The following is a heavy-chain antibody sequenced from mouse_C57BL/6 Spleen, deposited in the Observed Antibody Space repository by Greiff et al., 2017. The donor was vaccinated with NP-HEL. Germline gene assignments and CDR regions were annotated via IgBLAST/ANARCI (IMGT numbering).Heavy chain of an antibody. Sequence: EVKLMESGGDLVKPGGSLKLSCAASGFTFSSYGMSWVRQTPDKRLEWVATISSGGSYTYYPDSVKGRFTISRDNAKNTLYLQMSNLKSEDNAMYYCARPSSYDEFAYWGQGTLVTVSA. CDR3: ARPSSYDEFAY. D-gene: IGHD2-12*01. CDR1: GFTFSSYG. J-gene: IGHJ3*01. V-gene: IGHV5-6*01. CDR2: ISSGGSYT.